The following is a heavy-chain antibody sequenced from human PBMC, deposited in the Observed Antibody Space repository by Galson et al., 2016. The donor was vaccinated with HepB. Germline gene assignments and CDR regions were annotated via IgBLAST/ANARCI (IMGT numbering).Heavy chain of an antibody. V-gene: IGHV3-9*01. CDR2: ISWNSGSI. J-gene: IGHJ6*02. Sequence: SLRLSCAASGFTFDDYAMHWVRQAPGKGPEWVSGISWNSGSIDYADSVKGRFTISRDNAKNSLYLQMNSLRAEDTALYYCAKDRGTTNSRGHGMDVWGQGTTVTVSS. CDR1: GFTFDDYA. CDR3: AKDRGTTNSRGHGMDV. D-gene: IGHD2/OR15-2a*01.